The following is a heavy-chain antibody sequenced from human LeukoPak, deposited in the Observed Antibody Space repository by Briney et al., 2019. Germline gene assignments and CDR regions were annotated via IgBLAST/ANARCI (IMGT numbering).Heavy chain of an antibody. D-gene: IGHD3/OR15-3a*01. CDR1: GYTFTRYG. Sequence: ASVKVSCKASGYTFTRYGISWVRQAPGQGGEWMGWISAYNGNTNYAQKLQGRVTMTTDTSTSTAYMELRSLRSDDTAVYYCARSVDESYYYYMDVWGKGTTVTVSS. CDR2: ISAYNGNT. V-gene: IGHV1-18*01. CDR3: ARSVDESYYYYMDV. J-gene: IGHJ6*03.